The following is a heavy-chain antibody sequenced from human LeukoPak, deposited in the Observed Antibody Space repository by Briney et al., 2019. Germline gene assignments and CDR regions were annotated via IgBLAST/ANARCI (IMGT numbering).Heavy chain of an antibody. CDR3: ARQMATILDGILDY. CDR1: GFTFSSYG. D-gene: IGHD5-24*01. J-gene: IGHJ4*02. CDR2: ISYDGSNK. Sequence: GGSLRLSCAASGFTFSSYGMHWVRQAPGKGLEWVAVISYDGSNKYYADSVKGRFTISRDNSKNTLYLQMNSLKTEDTALYYCARQMATILDGILDYWGQGTLVTVSS. V-gene: IGHV3-30*03.